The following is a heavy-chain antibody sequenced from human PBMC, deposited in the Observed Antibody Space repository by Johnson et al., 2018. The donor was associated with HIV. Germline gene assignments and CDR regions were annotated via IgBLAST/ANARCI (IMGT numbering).Heavy chain of an antibody. D-gene: IGHD3-22*01. Sequence: QVQLVESGGGVVQPGRSLRLSCAASGFTFSSYGMAWVRQAPGKGLEWVTAISFAGTNKYYADSVKGRFTISRDNSKNTLYLQMNSLRAEDTAVYYCAKERVVVTTYDAFDIWGQGTMVTVSS. V-gene: IGHV3-30*18. CDR1: GFTFSSYG. CDR2: ISFAGTNK. CDR3: AKERVVVTTYDAFDI. J-gene: IGHJ3*02.